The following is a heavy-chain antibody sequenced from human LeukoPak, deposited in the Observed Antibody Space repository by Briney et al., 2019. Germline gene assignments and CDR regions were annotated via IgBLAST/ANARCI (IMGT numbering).Heavy chain of an antibody. CDR2: VSSSGGGV. V-gene: IGHV3-48*03. CDR1: GFAFSNYE. CDR3: ARDHMIRGVVSRQGVDY. D-gene: IGHD3-10*01. Sequence: GGSLRLSCAASGFAFSNYELNWVRQAPGKGLEWLSYVSSSGGGVYYADSVKGRFTISRDNAKNSLFLKLNSLRAEDTAIYYCARDHMIRGVVSRQGVDYWGQGTLVTVSS. J-gene: IGHJ4*02.